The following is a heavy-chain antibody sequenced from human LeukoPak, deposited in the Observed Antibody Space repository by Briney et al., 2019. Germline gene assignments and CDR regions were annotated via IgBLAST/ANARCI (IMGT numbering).Heavy chain of an antibody. CDR3: ARDQYDVVVPAASPTWFDP. J-gene: IGHJ5*02. V-gene: IGHV1-69*04. CDR2: IIPILGIA. Sequence: ASVKVSCKASGGTFSSYAISWVRQAPGQGLEWMGRIIPILGIANYAQKFQGRVTITADKSTSTAYMELSSLRSEDTAVYYCARDQYDVVVPAASPTWFDPWGQGTLVTVSS. D-gene: IGHD2-2*01. CDR1: GGTFSSYA.